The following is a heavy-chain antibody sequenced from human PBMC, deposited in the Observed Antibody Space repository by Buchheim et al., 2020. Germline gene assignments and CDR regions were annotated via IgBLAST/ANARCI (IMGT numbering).Heavy chain of an antibody. CDR1: GFIFSNSW. D-gene: IGHD5-12*01. V-gene: IGHV3-7*01. CDR2: IKQDGSEK. Sequence: EVQLVESGGGLVQPGESLRLSCAASGFIFSNSWMTWVRQAPGKGLEWVANIKQDGSEKQYVDSVKGRFTISRDNAKNSLFLQMNSLRAEDTAVYYCARDPYLSLDSGEFGAFDIWGQGT. J-gene: IGHJ3*02. CDR3: ARDPYLSLDSGEFGAFDI.